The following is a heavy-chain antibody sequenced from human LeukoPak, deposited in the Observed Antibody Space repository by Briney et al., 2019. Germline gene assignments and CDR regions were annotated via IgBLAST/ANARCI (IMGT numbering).Heavy chain of an antibody. CDR3: ARALVTKEANWFDP. CDR1: GGSISSYY. V-gene: IGHV4-59*01. CDR2: IYYSGST. J-gene: IGHJ5*02. D-gene: IGHD2-8*01. Sequence: SETLSLTCTVSGGSISSYYWSWIRQPPGKGLEWIGYIYYSGSTNYNPSLKSRVTISVDTSKDQFSLKLSSVTAADTAVYYCARALVTKEANWFDPWGQGTLVTVSS.